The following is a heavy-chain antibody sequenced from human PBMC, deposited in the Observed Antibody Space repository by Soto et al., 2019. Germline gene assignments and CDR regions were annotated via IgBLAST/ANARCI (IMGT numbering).Heavy chain of an antibody. CDR2: IYYSGST. CDR3: ARLPYSSSSFYYFDY. J-gene: IGHJ4*02. CDR1: GGSISSSSYY. V-gene: IGHV4-39*01. Sequence: NPSETLSLTCTVSGGSISSSSYYWGWIRQPPGKGLEWIGSIYYSGSTYYNPSLKSRVTISVDTSKNQFSLKLSSVTAADTAVYYCARLPYSSSSFYYFDYWGQGTLVTVSS. D-gene: IGHD6-6*01.